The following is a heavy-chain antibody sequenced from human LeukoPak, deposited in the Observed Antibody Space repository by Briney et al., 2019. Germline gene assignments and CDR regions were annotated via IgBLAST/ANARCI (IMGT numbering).Heavy chain of an antibody. CDR3: ARNSGSDWYRYFDL. CDR2: ISYSGST. D-gene: IGHD6-19*01. Sequence: SETLSLTCTVSGGSISSSYWSWIRQPPGTGLEWIGYISYSGSTNYNPSLKSRVTISLDTSKNQFSLKLSSVTAADTAVYYCARNSGSDWYRYFDLWGRGTLVTVSS. CDR1: GGSISSSY. V-gene: IGHV4-59*01. J-gene: IGHJ2*01.